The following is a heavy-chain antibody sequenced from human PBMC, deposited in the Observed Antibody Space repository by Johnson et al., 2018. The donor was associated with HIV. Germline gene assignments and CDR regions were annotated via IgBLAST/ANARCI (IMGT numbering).Heavy chain of an antibody. J-gene: IGHJ3*02. D-gene: IGHD2-8*02. CDR1: GFTFSSYG. CDR3: ARGGYCTGGVCLGDAFDI. V-gene: IGHV3-33*08. Sequence: QVQLVESGGGVVQPGRSLRLSCAASGFTFSSYGMHWVRQAPGKGLEWVANIKQDGSEKYYADSVKGRFTISRDNSKNTLYLQMNSLRAEDTAVYYCARGGYCTGGVCLGDAFDIWGQGRMVT. CDR2: IKQDGSEK.